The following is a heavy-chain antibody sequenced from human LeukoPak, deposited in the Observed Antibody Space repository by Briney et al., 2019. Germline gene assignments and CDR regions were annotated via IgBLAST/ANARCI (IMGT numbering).Heavy chain of an antibody. V-gene: IGHV3-74*01. D-gene: IGHD3-10*01. Sequence: GGSLRLSCAASGFTFRSYWMHWVRQAPGKGLLWVSRINSDGRSTNYADSVKGRFTISRDNAQNSLYLQMNSLRAEDTAIYYCVRDLTIGDLWGQGTLVTVSS. CDR1: GFTFRSYW. J-gene: IGHJ5*02. CDR3: VRDLTIGDL. CDR2: INSDGRST.